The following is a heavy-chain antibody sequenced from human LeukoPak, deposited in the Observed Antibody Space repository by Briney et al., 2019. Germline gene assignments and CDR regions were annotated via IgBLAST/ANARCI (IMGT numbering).Heavy chain of an antibody. Sequence: PGGSLRLSCAASGFTFSSYAMHWVRQAPGKGLEWVAVISYDGSNKYYADSVKGRYTISRDNSKNTPYLQMNSLRAEDTAVYYCARADIVATIPFDYWGQGTLVTVSS. CDR1: GFTFSSYA. CDR3: ARADIVATIPFDY. CDR2: ISYDGSNK. V-gene: IGHV3-30*04. J-gene: IGHJ4*02. D-gene: IGHD5-12*01.